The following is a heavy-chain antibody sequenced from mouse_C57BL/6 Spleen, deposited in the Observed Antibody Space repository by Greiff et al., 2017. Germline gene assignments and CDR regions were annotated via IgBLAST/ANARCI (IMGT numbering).Heavy chain of an antibody. V-gene: IGHV1-54*01. CDR3: ARSHYYGSSRWYFDV. J-gene: IGHJ1*03. CDR2: INPGSGGT. Sequence: QVQLQQSGAELVRPGTSVKGSCKASGYAFTNYLIEWVKQRPGQGLEWIGVINPGSGGTNYNEKFKGKATLTADKSSSTAYMQLSSLTSEDSAVYFCARSHYYGSSRWYFDVWGTGTTVTVSS. CDR1: GYAFTNYL. D-gene: IGHD1-1*01.